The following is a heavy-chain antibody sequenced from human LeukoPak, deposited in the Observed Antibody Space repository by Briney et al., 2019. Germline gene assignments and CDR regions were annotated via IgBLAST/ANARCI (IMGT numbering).Heavy chain of an antibody. D-gene: IGHD5-18*01. CDR3: AKLGDTAMVDDY. CDR2: ISWNSGSI. Sequence: TGGSLRLSCAASGFTFDDYAMHWVRHAPGKGLEWVSGISWNSGSIGYADSVKGRFTISRDNAKNSLYLQMNSLRAEDTALYYCAKLGDTAMVDDYWGQGTLVTVSS. CDR1: GFTFDDYA. J-gene: IGHJ4*02. V-gene: IGHV3-9*01.